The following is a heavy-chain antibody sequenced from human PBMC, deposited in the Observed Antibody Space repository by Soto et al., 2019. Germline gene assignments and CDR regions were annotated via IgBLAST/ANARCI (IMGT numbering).Heavy chain of an antibody. CDR2: ISAYNGNT. D-gene: IGHD6-13*01. Sequence: ASVKVSCKASGYTFTSYGISWVRQAPGQGLEWMGWISAYNGNTNYAQKLQGRVTMTTDTSTSTAYMELRSLRSDDTAVYYCARARSSWYSEYFQHWGQGTLVTVSS. CDR1: GYTFTSYG. V-gene: IGHV1-18*01. CDR3: ARARSSWYSEYFQH. J-gene: IGHJ1*01.